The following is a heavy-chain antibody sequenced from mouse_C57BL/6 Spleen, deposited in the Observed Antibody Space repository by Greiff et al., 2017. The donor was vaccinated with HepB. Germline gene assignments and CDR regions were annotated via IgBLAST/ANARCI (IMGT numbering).Heavy chain of an antibody. CDR1: GYAFSSYW. CDR2: IYPGDGDT. J-gene: IGHJ3*01. Sequence: VKLQESGAELVKPGASVKISCKASGYAFSSYWMNWVKQRPGKGLEWIGQIYPGDGDTNYNGKFKGKATLTADKSSSTAYMQLSSLTSEDSAVYFCAREAGSSLAWFAYWGQGTLVTVSA. V-gene: IGHV1-80*01. CDR3: AREAGSSLAWFAY. D-gene: IGHD1-1*01.